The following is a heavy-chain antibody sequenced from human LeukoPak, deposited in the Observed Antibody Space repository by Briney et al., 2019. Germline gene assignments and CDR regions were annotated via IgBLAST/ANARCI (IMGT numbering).Heavy chain of an antibody. Sequence: ASVKVSCKASGYTFISYYIQWVRQAPGQGLEWMGTIRPLEGSTTYAQKFQGRVTMTRDMSTSIGYMELGSLKSEDTAIYYCVREKSGGTYDYWGQGTLVTVSS. V-gene: IGHV1-46*01. CDR2: IRPLEGST. J-gene: IGHJ4*02. D-gene: IGHD3-16*01. CDR1: GYTFISYY. CDR3: VREKSGGTYDY.